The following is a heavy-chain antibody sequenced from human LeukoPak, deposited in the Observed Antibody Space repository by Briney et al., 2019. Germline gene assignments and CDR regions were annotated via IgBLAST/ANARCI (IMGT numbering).Heavy chain of an antibody. D-gene: IGHD1-26*01. Sequence: PGRSLRLSCAASGFTFSTYTMHWVRQAPGRGLEWVAVISNDGSKKYYGDSVKGRFTISRDNSKNTLYLQMDSLRAEDTAMYYCARPYSGSSYYFDYWGQGTLVTVSS. J-gene: IGHJ4*02. V-gene: IGHV3-30-3*01. CDR1: GFTFSTYT. CDR3: ARPYSGSSYYFDY. CDR2: ISNDGSKK.